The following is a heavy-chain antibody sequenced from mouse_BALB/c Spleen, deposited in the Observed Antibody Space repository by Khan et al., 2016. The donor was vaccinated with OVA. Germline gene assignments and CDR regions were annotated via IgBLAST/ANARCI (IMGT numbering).Heavy chain of an antibody. CDR2: IYPGNGYT. V-gene: IGHV1S134*01. CDR3: TTAYYRYYFDY. Sequence: VQLQQSGAELGRPGSSVKLSCKTSGNTFTSYGIKWVKQRPGQGLEWIGYIYPGNGYTEYNEKFKGKAILTSDTSSSTAYMQLRSLTSEDAAIYFCTTAYYRYYFDYWGQGTTLTVSS. J-gene: IGHJ2*01. D-gene: IGHD2-14*01. CDR1: GNTFTSYG.